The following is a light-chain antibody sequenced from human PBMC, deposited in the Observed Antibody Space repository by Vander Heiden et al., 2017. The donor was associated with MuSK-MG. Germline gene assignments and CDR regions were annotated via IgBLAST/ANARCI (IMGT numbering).Light chain of an antibody. CDR1: QSFTSSY. J-gene: IGKJ4*01. Sequence: EIVLTQSPGTLSLSPGERATLFCRASQSFTSSYLAWYQQKPGQAPRLVIYGASSRATGIPDRFSGSASGTDFTLTISRLEPEDFAVYYCQQYGSSPTFGGGTKVEIK. CDR2: GAS. V-gene: IGKV3-20*01. CDR3: QQYGSSPT.